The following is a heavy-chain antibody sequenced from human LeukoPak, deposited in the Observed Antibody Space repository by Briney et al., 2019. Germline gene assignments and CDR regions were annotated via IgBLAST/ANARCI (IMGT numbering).Heavy chain of an antibody. CDR2: INWNGGST. Sequence: GGSLRLSCAASGFTFSSYAMNWVRQAPGKGLEWVSGINWNGGSTGYADSVKGRFTISRDNAKNSLYLQMNSLRAEDTALYYCARERDNYFDYWGQGTLVTVSS. CDR1: GFTFSSYA. V-gene: IGHV3-20*04. D-gene: IGHD2-15*01. J-gene: IGHJ4*02. CDR3: ARERDNYFDY.